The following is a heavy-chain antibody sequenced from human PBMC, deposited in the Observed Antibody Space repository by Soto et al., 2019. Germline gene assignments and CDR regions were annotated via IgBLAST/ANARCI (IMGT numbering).Heavy chain of an antibody. D-gene: IGHD1-1*01. CDR3: ARADGQLERRTGIDY. CDR2: ISANNGNT. V-gene: IGHV1-18*04. Sequence: QLVQSGAEVKKPGASVKVSCKASGYTFSTYGISWVRQAPGQGLEWMGWISANNGNTKYGQKLQGRVTMTTDTSTSTAYMERGSLRSDDTDVYYCARADGQLERRTGIDYWGQGTVVTVSS. J-gene: IGHJ4*02. CDR1: GYTFSTYG.